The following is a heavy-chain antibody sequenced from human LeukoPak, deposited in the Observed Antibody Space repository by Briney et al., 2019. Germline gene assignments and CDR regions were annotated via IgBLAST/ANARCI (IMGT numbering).Heavy chain of an antibody. D-gene: IGHD2-15*01. CDR1: GYTFTGYY. Sequence: GASVKVSCKASGYTFTGYYMHWVRQAPGQGLEWMGWISAYNGNTNYAQKLQGRVTMTTDTSTSTAYMELRSLRSDDTAVYYCARGIPMRDCSGGSCYSIIPADYWGQGTLVTVSS. J-gene: IGHJ4*02. CDR2: ISAYNGNT. CDR3: ARGIPMRDCSGGSCYSIIPADY. V-gene: IGHV1-18*04.